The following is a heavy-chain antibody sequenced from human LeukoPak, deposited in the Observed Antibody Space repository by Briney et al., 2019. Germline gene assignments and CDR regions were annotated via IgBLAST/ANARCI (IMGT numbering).Heavy chain of an antibody. CDR2: IYYSGST. V-gene: IGHV4-59*01. D-gene: IGHD2-15*01. CDR1: GGSISSYY. CDR3: ARGMVVATFDY. Sequence: SETLSLTCTVSGGSISSYYWSWIRQPPGKGLEWIGYIYYSGSTNSNPSLKSRVTISVDTSKNQFSLKLSSVTAADTAVYYCARGMVVATFDYWGQGTLVTVSS. J-gene: IGHJ4*02.